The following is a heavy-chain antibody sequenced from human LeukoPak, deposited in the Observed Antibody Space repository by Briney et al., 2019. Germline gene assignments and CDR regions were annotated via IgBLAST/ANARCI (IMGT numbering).Heavy chain of an antibody. CDR3: ARAGGSTVRYYYYYMDV. V-gene: IGHV1-69*13. J-gene: IGHJ6*03. CDR1: GGTFSSYA. Sequence: ASVKVSCKASGGTFSSYAISWVRQAPGQGLEWMGGIIPIFGTANYAQKFQGRVTITADESTSTAYMELSSLRSEDTAVYYCARAGGSTVRYYYYYMDVWGKGTTVTVSS. D-gene: IGHD4-11*01. CDR2: IIPIFGTA.